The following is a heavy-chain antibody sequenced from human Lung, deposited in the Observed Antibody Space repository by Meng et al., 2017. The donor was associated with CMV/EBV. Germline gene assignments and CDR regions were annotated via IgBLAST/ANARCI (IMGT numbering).Heavy chain of an antibody. J-gene: IGHJ4*02. CDR2: INHSRST. CDR3: ARGYGPEGY. D-gene: IGHD3-10*01. V-gene: IGHV4-34*01. CDR1: GGSFGTYY. Sequence: TLSLTCAVYGGSFGTYYWSWIRQHPGKGLEWIGEINHSRSTNYNPSLKSRVTISVDTSKNQFSLKLRSVTAADTAVYYCARGYGPEGYWGQGTLVTVSS.